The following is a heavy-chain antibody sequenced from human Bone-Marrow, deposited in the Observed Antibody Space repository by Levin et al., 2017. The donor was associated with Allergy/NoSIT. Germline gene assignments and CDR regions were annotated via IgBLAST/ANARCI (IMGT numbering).Heavy chain of an antibody. V-gene: IGHV4-34*01. CDR1: PGSFSDYY. CDR3: AGGDVGPRMRY. J-gene: IGHJ4*02. D-gene: IGHD2-15*01. Sequence: SSETLSLTCHVYPGSFSDYYWTWIRQPPGKGLEWIGEVNKRGGSDYNPSLKSRVTISIDTSKNQLSLKLNSVTAADAAVYYCAGGDVGPRMRYWGQGTLVTVSS. CDR2: VNKRGGS.